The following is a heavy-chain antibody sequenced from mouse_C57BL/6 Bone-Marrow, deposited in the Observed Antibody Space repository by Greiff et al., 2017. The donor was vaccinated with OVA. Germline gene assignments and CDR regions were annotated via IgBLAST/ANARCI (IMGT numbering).Heavy chain of an antibody. Sequence: QVQLKESGPGLVQPSQSLSITCTVSGFSLTSYGVHWVRQSPGKGLEWLGVIWRGGSTDYNAAFMSRLSITKDNSKSQVFFKMNSLQADDTAIYYCAKKANYYGSSFAMDYWGQGTSVTVSS. CDR2: IWRGGST. CDR3: AKKANYYGSSFAMDY. J-gene: IGHJ4*01. D-gene: IGHD1-1*01. CDR1: GFSLTSYG. V-gene: IGHV2-5*01.